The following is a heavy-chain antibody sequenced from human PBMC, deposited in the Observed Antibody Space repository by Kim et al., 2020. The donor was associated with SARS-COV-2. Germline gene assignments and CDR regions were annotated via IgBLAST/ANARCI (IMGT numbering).Heavy chain of an antibody. Sequence: GGSLRLSCTASGFTFGDYAMSWVRQAPGKGLEWVGFIRSKAYGGTTEYAASVKGRFTISRDNAKNSLYLQMNSLRAEDTAVYYCARVRVYSYGYRERVTNAFDIWGQGTMVTVSS. CDR2: IRSKAYGGTT. J-gene: IGHJ3*02. V-gene: IGHV3-49*04. CDR3: ARVRVYSYGYRERVTNAFDI. D-gene: IGHD5-18*01. CDR1: GFTFGDYA.